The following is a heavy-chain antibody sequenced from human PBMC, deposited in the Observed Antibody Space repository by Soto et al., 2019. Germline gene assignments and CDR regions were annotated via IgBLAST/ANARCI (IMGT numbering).Heavy chain of an antibody. CDR3: ARERDGHNPSSPYYFDY. Sequence: SVKVSCKASGGTFSSYAISWVRQAPGQGLEWMGGIIPIFGTANYAQKFQGRVTITADESTSTAYMELSSLRSEDTAVYYCARERDGHNPSSPYYFDYWGQGTLVTVSS. CDR2: IIPIFGTA. CDR1: GGTFSSYA. V-gene: IGHV1-69*13. J-gene: IGHJ4*02.